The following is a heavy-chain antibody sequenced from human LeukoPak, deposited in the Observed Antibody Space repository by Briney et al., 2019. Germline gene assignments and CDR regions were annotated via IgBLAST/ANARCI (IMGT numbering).Heavy chain of an antibody. CDR1: GGSFSGYY. Sequence: SETLSLTCAVYGGSFSGYYWSWIRQPPGKGLEWIGEINHSGSANYNPSLKSRVTISVDTSKNQFSLKLSSVTAADTAVYYCARKRGYSYGYAFDIWGQGTMVTVSS. J-gene: IGHJ3*02. CDR2: INHSGSA. V-gene: IGHV4-34*01. D-gene: IGHD5-18*01. CDR3: ARKRGYSYGYAFDI.